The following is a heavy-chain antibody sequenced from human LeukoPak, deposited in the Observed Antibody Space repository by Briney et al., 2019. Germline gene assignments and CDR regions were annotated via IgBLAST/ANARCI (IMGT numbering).Heavy chain of an antibody. J-gene: IGHJ4*02. D-gene: IGHD3/OR15-3a*01. Sequence: GGSLRLSCAASGFTFTNYAMSWVRQAPGKGLEWVSAISGSGGSTSYADSVKGRFTISRDNSKNTLYLHMKSLRAEDTAVYYCAKAIWTDYLLSYFDYWGQGTLVTGSS. CDR2: ISGSGGST. V-gene: IGHV3-23*01. CDR3: AKAIWTDYLLSYFDY. CDR1: GFTFTNYA.